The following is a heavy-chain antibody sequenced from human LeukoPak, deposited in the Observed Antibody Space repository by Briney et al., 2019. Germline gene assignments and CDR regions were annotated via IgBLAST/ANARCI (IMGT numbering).Heavy chain of an antibody. Sequence: ASVKVSCKVSGYTLTELSMHWVRQAPGKGLEWMGGFDPEDGETIYAQKFQGRVTMTEDTSTDTAYMELSSLRSEDTAVYYCATVPRSMIVVVFDYWGQGTLVTVSS. D-gene: IGHD3-22*01. CDR2: FDPEDGET. CDR1: GYTLTELS. CDR3: ATVPRSMIVVVFDY. J-gene: IGHJ4*02. V-gene: IGHV1-24*01.